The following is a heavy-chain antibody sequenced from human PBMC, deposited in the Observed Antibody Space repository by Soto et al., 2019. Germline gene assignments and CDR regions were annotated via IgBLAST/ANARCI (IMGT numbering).Heavy chain of an antibody. Sequence: GVSLRLSCVGSGIEFSNYAMSWVRQAPGKGLEWVSIVSASGRSRYHADSVKGRFTISRDNSKNTLYLHMTNLRAEDTAVYYCAKDVNWLDVYYDVWGQGTPVTVSS. CDR3: AKDVNWLDVYYDV. CDR1: GIEFSNYA. J-gene: IGHJ4*02. D-gene: IGHD3-16*01. V-gene: IGHV3-23*01. CDR2: VSASGRSR.